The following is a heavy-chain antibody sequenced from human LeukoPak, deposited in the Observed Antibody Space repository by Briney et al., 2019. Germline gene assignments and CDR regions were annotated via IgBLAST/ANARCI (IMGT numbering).Heavy chain of an antibody. V-gene: IGHV3-7*01. CDR2: IKQDGSEK. CDR3: ARKSGGLSQSYYYYMDV. D-gene: IGHD3-10*01. J-gene: IGHJ6*03. Sequence: PGGSLRLSCAASGFTFSSYEMSWVRQAPGKGLEWVANIKQDGSEKYYVDSVKGRFTISRDNAKNSLYLQVNSLRAEDTAVYYCARKSGGLSQSYYYYMDVWGKGTTVTVSS. CDR1: GFTFSSYE.